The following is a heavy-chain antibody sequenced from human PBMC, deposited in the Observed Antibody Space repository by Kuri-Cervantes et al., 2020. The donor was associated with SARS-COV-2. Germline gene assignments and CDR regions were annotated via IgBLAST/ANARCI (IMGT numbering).Heavy chain of an antibody. CDR2: IFSNDEK. CDR1: GFSLSNARMG. D-gene: IGHD3-3*01. CDR3: ARIGPYYDFWSGYYEKYNWFDP. J-gene: IGHJ5*02. Sequence: SGPTLVKPTETLTLTCTVSGFSLSNARMGVSWIRQPPGKALEWLAHIFSNDEKSYSTSLKSRLTISKDTSKSQVVLTMTNMDPVDTATCYCARIGPYYDFWSGYYEKYNWFDPWGQGTLVTVSS. V-gene: IGHV2-26*01.